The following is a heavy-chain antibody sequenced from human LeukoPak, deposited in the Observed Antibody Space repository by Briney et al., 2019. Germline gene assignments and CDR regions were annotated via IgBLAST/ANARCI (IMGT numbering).Heavy chain of an antibody. J-gene: IGHJ6*02. D-gene: IGHD5/OR15-5a*01. CDR1: GYTFTGYY. V-gene: IGHV1-2*02. CDR3: AGVSTPFYYYYGMDV. Sequence: ASVKVSCKASGYTFTGYYMHWVRQAPGQGLEWMGWINPNSGGTNYAQKFQGRVTMTRDTSISTAYMELSRLRADDTAVYYCAGVSTPFYYYYGMDVWGQGTTVTVSS. CDR2: INPNSGGT.